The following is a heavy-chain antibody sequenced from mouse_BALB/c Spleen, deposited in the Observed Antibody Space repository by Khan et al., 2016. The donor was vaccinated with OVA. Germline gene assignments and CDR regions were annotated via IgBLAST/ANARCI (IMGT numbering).Heavy chain of an antibody. J-gene: IGHJ2*01. Sequence: QLQLEESGAELVRPGSSVKISCKASGYAFSRYWMNWVKQRPGQGLEWIGQIYPGDGDTNYNGKFKGKATLTADKSSSTAYMQLNSLTSEDSAVYFCAVSGYSRYDGYYFDYWGQGTTLTVSS. CDR2: IYPGDGDT. D-gene: IGHD2-14*01. CDR3: AVSGYSRYDGYYFDY. V-gene: IGHV1-80*01. CDR1: GYAFSRYW.